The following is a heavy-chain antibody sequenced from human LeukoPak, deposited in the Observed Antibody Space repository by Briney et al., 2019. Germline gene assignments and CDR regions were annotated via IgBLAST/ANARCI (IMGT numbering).Heavy chain of an antibody. D-gene: IGHD3-10*01. CDR1: GYSFTSYC. Sequence: GESPKISCKGSGYSFTSYCIGWVRQMPGKGLEWMGIIYPGDSDTRYSPSFQGQVTISADKSISTAYLQWSSLKASDTAMYYCARPEYYGSGSYYLDYWGQGTLVTVSS. J-gene: IGHJ4*02. CDR3: ARPEYYGSGSYYLDY. CDR2: IYPGDSDT. V-gene: IGHV5-51*01.